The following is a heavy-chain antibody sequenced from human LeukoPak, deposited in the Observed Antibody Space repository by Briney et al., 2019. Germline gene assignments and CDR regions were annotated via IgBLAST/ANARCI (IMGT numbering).Heavy chain of an antibody. Sequence: PGGSLRLSCAASGFTFDDYAMHWVRQAPGKGLEWVSGISWNSGSIGYADSVKGRFTISRDNAKNSLYLQMNSLRAEDTALYYCAKDRSPLVATIDFDYWGQGTLVTVSS. J-gene: IGHJ4*02. CDR3: AKDRSPLVATIDFDY. V-gene: IGHV3-9*01. CDR2: ISWNSGSI. D-gene: IGHD5-12*01. CDR1: GFTFDDYA.